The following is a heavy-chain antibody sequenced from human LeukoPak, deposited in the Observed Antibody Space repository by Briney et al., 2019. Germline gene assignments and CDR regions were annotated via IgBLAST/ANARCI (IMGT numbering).Heavy chain of an antibody. J-gene: IGHJ3*02. CDR1: GFTFSIAW. CDR2: IKSRGDGETR. Sequence: GGSLRLSCAASGFTFSIAWMSWVRQVPGKGLEWVGRIKSRGDGETRDYAAPVKDRFIISRDDSKNTLYLQMNSLRTEDTAIYYCAAVGEWLSNAFNTWGQGTLVTVSA. V-gene: IGHV3-15*01. D-gene: IGHD3-3*01. CDR3: AAVGEWLSNAFNT.